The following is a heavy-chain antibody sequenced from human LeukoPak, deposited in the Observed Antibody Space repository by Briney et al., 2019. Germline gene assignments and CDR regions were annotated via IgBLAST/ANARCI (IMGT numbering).Heavy chain of an antibody. Sequence: ASVKVSCKASGYTFTSYGISWVRQAPGQGLEWMGWISAYNVKTNYAQKLQGRVTMTTDTSTSTAYMELRSLRSDDTAVYYCARVFLGYCGSASCSALHFDPWGQGTLVTVSS. CDR2: ISAYNVKT. V-gene: IGHV1-18*01. J-gene: IGHJ5*02. D-gene: IGHD2-2*01. CDR1: GYTFTSYG. CDR3: ARVFLGYCGSASCSALHFDP.